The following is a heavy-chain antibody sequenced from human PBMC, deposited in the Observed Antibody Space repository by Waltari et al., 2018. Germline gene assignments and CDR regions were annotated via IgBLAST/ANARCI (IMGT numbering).Heavy chain of an antibody. CDR2: ISYDGRTR. Sequence: EVQLLESGGGLVQPGGSLRLSCAASGFTFSNHAMSWVRQAPGKGLEWVSVISYDGRTRYSADAVRDRFTISRDNSRNTLYLEMNSLRDEDTAVYYCARDWWRSLEFFDWLLFALDFWGQGTLVAVSS. CDR1: GFTFSNHA. J-gene: IGHJ4*02. CDR3: ARDWWRSLEFFDWLLFALDF. V-gene: IGHV3-23*01. D-gene: IGHD3-3*02.